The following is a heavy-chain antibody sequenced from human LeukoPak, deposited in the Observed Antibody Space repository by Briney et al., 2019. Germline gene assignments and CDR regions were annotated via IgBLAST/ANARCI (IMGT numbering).Heavy chain of an antibody. J-gene: IGHJ3*02. CDR2: INTDSGNP. Sequence: GASVKVSCKASGYGFNSQGMNWVRQAPGQGLEWMGWINTDSGNPTYAQGFTGRFVFSLDSSVSTAYLQISNLMPEDTAKYYCAREILRFDIWGQGTMVIVSS. CDR1: GYGFNSQG. V-gene: IGHV7-4-1*02. CDR3: AREILRFDI.